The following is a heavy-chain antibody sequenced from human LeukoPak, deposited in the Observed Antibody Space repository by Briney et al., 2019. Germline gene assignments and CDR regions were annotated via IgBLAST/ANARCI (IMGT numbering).Heavy chain of an antibody. CDR3: AKDSVGVPLDH. D-gene: IGHD3-16*01. J-gene: IGHJ4*02. CDR2: VSDNGGST. Sequence: PGGSLRLSCAASGFIFSSYVMNWVRRAPGKGLEWVSIVSDNGGSTYYADSVKGRFTISRDNSKNTLYLQMNSLRAEDTAVYYCAKDSVGVPLDHWGQGTLVTVSS. CDR1: GFIFSSYV. V-gene: IGHV3-23*01.